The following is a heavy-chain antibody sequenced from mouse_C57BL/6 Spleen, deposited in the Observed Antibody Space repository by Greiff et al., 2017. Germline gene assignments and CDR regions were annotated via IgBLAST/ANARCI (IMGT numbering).Heavy chain of an antibody. Sequence: QVHVKQPGAELVKPGASVKVSCKASGYTFTSYWMHWVKQRPGQGLEWIGRIHPSDSDTNYNQKFKGKATLTVDKSSSTAYMQLSSLTSEDSAVYYCATTDSPSPYAMDDWGQGTSVTVSS. CDR3: ATTDSPSPYAMDD. V-gene: IGHV1-74*01. D-gene: IGHD3-2*01. J-gene: IGHJ4*01. CDR2: IHPSDSDT. CDR1: GYTFTSYW.